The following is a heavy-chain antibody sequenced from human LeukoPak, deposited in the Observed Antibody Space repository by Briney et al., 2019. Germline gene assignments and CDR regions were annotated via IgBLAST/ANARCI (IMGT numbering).Heavy chain of an antibody. D-gene: IGHD1-26*01. CDR3: ARSGSTAFDY. Sequence: PSETLSLTCTVSGGSISSYYWSWIRQPPEKGLEWIGYIYYSGSTNYNPSLKSRVTISVDTSKNQFSLKLSSVTAADTAVYYCARSGSTAFDYWGQGTLVTVSS. CDR2: IYYSGST. J-gene: IGHJ4*02. CDR1: GGSISSYY. V-gene: IGHV4-59*01.